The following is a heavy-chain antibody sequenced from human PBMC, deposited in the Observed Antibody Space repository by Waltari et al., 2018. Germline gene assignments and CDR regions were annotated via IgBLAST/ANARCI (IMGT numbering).Heavy chain of an antibody. CDR3: ARDPDADSSGYYSGH. CDR1: GSSISSGYY. D-gene: IGHD3-22*01. V-gene: IGHV4-38-2*02. CDR2: IYHSGYP. J-gene: IGHJ4*02. Sequence: QVQLQESGPGLVKPSETLSLTCAVSGSSISSGYYWGWIRQPPGKGLEWIGTIYHSGYPYYNPSLKSRVTISVDTSKNQFSLKLTSVTAADTAVYYCARDPDADSSGYYSGHWGQGTLVTVSS.